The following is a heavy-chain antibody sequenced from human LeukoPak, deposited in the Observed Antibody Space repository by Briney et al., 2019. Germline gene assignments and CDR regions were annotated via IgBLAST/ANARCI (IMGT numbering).Heavy chain of an antibody. J-gene: IGHJ3*01. CDR2: INPNSGDT. V-gene: IGHV1-2*07. D-gene: IGHD2-15*01. CDR3: ARVQGLSSSPRTLRY. Sequence: GASVKVSRKATGYTCTGNYIHWVRHAPGQGLEWIGGINPNSGDTDYVHTFQGRVTMTRDTSIRTAYMELSSLTSDHTAVYQCARVQGLSSSPRTLRYWGQGTPVSVSS. CDR1: GYTCTGNY.